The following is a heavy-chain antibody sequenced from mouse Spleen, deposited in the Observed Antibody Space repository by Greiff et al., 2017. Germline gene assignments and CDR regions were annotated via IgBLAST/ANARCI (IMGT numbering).Heavy chain of an antibody. CDR2: IWAGGST. V-gene: IGHV2-9*02. J-gene: IGHJ3*01. CDR1: GFSLTSYG. Sequence: VQRVESGPGLVAPSQSLSITCTVSGFSLTSYGVHWVRQPPGKGLEWLGVIWAGGSTNYNSALMSRLSISKDNSKSQVFLKMNSLQTDDTAMYYCARGDGNYVAWFAYWGQGTLVTVSA. CDR3: ARGDGNYVAWFAY. D-gene: IGHD2-1*01.